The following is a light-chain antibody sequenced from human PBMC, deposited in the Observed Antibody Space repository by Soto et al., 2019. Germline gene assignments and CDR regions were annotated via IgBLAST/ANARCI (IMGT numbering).Light chain of an antibody. Sequence: QSVLTQPASVSGSPGQSITISCSGSSSDVGGYNAVSWYQQHPGKVPKLVIYGVSDRPSGISSRFSASKSGNTASLTISGLQVEDEADYYCSSYASGGSYVFGTGTKVTVL. CDR1: SSDVGGYNA. CDR2: GVS. J-gene: IGLJ1*01. V-gene: IGLV2-14*03. CDR3: SSYASGGSYV.